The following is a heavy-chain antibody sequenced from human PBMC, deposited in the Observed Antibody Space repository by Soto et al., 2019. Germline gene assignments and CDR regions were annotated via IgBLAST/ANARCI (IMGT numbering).Heavy chain of an antibody. CDR3: ARLWFGEFHALGYYGMDV. Sequence: PSQTLSLTCAISGDSVSTNSATWDWIRQSPSRGLEWLGRTYYRSKWYNDYAVSVKGRITINPDTSNNQFSLQLNSVTPDDTAVYYCARLWFGEFHALGYYGMDVWGQGTTVTVSS. J-gene: IGHJ6*02. D-gene: IGHD3-10*01. CDR1: GDSVSTNSAT. V-gene: IGHV6-1*01. CDR2: TYYRSKWYN.